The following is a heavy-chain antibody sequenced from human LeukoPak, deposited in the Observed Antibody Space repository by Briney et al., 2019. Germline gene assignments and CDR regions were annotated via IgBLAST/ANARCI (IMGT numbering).Heavy chain of an antibody. CDR2: IRSKANSHAT. Sequence: GGSLRLSCAASGFTFSGSAMHWVRQASGKGLEWVGRIRSKANSHATAYAASVKGRFTISRDDSKNTAYLQMNSLKTEDTAVYYCTACGSGSYYVDYWGQGTLVTVSS. D-gene: IGHD3-10*01. V-gene: IGHV3-73*01. CDR1: GFTFSGSA. CDR3: TACGSGSYYVDY. J-gene: IGHJ4*02.